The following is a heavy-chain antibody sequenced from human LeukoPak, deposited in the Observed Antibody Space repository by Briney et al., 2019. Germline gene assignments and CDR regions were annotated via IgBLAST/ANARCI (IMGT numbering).Heavy chain of an antibody. CDR1: GFTFDSYG. V-gene: IGHV3-30*03. CDR2: ISYDRSNK. CDR3: ATGTGDSSVSEYFQY. D-gene: IGHD4-17*01. Sequence: ARSLRLSCAASGFTFDSYGMHWGRQAPPRWLEWVAVISYDRSNKYYTDSLKSRVTISIDKSKNTLYLQMKSLRAEATAVYYCATGTGDSSVSEYFQYWGQGPLVPVSS. J-gene: IGHJ1*01.